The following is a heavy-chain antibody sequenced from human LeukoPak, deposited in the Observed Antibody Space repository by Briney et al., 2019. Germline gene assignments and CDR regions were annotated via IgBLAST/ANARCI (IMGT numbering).Heavy chain of an antibody. J-gene: IGHJ3*02. CDR2: IYTSGST. CDR1: GGSINSGNYY. CDR3: ARGASYDSDDAFDI. V-gene: IGHV4-61*02. D-gene: IGHD3-3*01. Sequence: PSETLSLNCTVSGGSINSGNYYWSWIRQPAGKGLEWIGRIYTSGSTNSHPSLRTRVTISVDTSRNQFSLKLSSVTAADTAVYYCARGASYDSDDAFDIWGQGTMVTVSS.